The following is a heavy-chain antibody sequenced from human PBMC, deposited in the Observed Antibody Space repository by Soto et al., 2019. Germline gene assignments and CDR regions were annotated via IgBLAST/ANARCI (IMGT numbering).Heavy chain of an antibody. J-gene: IGHJ4*02. Sequence: DVRLLESGGGLVQPGGSLRRSCAASGFTFSSYSMSWVRQAPGKGLEWVSTIGTSASTYYGDSVRGRFTISRDNSRNTLYLPMNSLRAEDTAVYYCADLSRYCTSSNCDWGQGTLVTVSS. D-gene: IGHD2-2*01. V-gene: IGHV3-23*01. CDR3: ADLSRYCTSSNCD. CDR2: IGTSAST. CDR1: GFTFSSYS.